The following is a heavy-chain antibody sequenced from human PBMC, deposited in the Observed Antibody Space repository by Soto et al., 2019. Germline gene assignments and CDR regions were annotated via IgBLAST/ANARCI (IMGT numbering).Heavy chain of an antibody. CDR1: GFTFSSYA. CDR3: ANGESSGLIDAFDI. J-gene: IGHJ3*02. CDR2: ISGSGGST. Sequence: GGSLRLSCAASGFTFSSYAMSWVRQAPGKGLEWVSAISGSGGSTYYADSVKGRFTISRDNSKNTLYLQMNRLRAEDTAVYFCANGESSGLIDAFDIWGQGTMVTVSS. D-gene: IGHD2-8*01. V-gene: IGHV3-23*01.